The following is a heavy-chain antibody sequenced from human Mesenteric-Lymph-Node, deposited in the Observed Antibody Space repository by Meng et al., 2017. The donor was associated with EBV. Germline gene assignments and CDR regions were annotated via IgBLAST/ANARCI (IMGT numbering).Heavy chain of an antibody. V-gene: IGHV4-34*01. CDR1: GGSFSGFY. CDR2: INHSGFS. D-gene: IGHD3-16*02. Sequence: QWQLQRWGPGLLKPSETLSLNCAVYGGSFSGFYWTWIRQSPGRDLEWIGEINHSGFSKYNPSLKSRLTISLDTSKNQVSLTLGSVTAADTAVYYCARIRSIWGTYQNYYFDSWGQGTLVTVSS. CDR3: ARIRSIWGTYQNYYFDS. J-gene: IGHJ4*02.